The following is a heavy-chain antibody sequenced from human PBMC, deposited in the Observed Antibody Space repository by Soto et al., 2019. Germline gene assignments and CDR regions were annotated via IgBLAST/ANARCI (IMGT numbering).Heavy chain of an antibody. J-gene: IGHJ4*02. CDR1: GGGFSGLC. Sequence: SECLAVTCGVYGGGFSGLCWGWSRQRPGKGLEWIGEINHSGSTNYNPSLKSRVTISVDTSKNQFSLKLSSVTAADTAVYYCARGSAYYYGSGSLDHWGQRTLVT. CDR3: ARGSAYYYGSGSLDH. CDR2: INHSGST. D-gene: IGHD3-10*01. V-gene: IGHV4-34*01.